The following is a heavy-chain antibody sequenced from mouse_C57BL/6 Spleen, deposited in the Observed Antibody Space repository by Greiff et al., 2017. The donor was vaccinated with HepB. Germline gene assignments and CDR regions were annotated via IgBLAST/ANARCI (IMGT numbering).Heavy chain of an antibody. CDR1: GFTFSSYT. Sequence: EVMLVESGGGLVKPGGSLKLSCAASGFTFSSYTMSWVRQTPEKRLEWVATISGGGGNTYYPDSVKGRFTISRDNAKNTLYLQMSSLRSEDTALYYCARLPTVVAKDYYAMDYWGQGTSVTVSS. CDR2: ISGGGGNT. J-gene: IGHJ4*01. V-gene: IGHV5-9*01. CDR3: ARLPTVVAKDYYAMDY. D-gene: IGHD1-1*01.